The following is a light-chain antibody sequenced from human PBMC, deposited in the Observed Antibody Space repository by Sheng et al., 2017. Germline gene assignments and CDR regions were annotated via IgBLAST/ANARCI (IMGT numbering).Light chain of an antibody. CDR1: QSVGDY. CDR2: DVS. J-gene: IGKJ5*01. Sequence: EIVLTQSPATLSLSPGERATLSCRASQSVGDYLAWYQQKPGQPPRLLIYDVSRRVSDIPPRFSAGGSGTDFTLVISSLEPEDFAIYYCQQRRNWPQVTFGQGTRLEIK. V-gene: IGKV3-11*01. CDR3: QQRRNWPQVT.